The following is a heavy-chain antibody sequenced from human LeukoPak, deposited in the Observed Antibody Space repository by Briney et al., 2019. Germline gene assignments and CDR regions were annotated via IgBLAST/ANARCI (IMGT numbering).Heavy chain of an antibody. V-gene: IGHV4-59*11. J-gene: IGHJ4*02. D-gene: IGHD2-21*02. Sequence: SETLSLTCVVSGGSLSTHHWSWIRQSPGRGLEWIGYISDSGSTNYNPSLKSRVTISVDTSKNQFSLKLSSVTAADTAVYYCARGRAYCGGDCYAIDYWGQGTLVTVSS. CDR3: ARGRAYCGGDCYAIDY. CDR2: ISDSGST. CDR1: GGSLSTHH.